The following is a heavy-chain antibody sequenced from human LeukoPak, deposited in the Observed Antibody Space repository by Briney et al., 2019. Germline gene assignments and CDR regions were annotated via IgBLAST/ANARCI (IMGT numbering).Heavy chain of an antibody. CDR1: GFRFSTYA. CDR2: ITYDGSNK. CDR3: SKATYYYGSGTQGGFVY. J-gene: IGHJ4*02. V-gene: IGHV3-30*04. Sequence: GGSLRPSCGASGFRFSTYAMHWVRRDPGKGPEGVAGITYDGSNKYYSDSLKGRFTISRANSKNTLYLQMNSLNAADQALYYCSKATYYYGSGTQGGFVYWGQGGLLTVSP. D-gene: IGHD3-10*01.